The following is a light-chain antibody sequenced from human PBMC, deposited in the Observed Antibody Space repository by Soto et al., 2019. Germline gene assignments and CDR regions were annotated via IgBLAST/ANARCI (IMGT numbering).Light chain of an antibody. V-gene: IGKV3-20*01. CDR3: QRHGTSPPYT. CDR1: QRVLSNY. Sequence: EIVLTQSPGTLSLSPGDRVTISCRASQRVLSNYLAWYQQKPGQPPRLLIHGASIRAAGIPDRVSGSGFGTDFTLSISSLEPEDFAVYYCQRHGTSPPYTFGQGTRLE. J-gene: IGKJ2*01. CDR2: GAS.